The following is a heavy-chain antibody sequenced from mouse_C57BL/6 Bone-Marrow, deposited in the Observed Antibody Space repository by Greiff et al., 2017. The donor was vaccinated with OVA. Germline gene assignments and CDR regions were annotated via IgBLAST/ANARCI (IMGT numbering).Heavy chain of an antibody. D-gene: IGHD2-12*01. CDR3: ASLLYLFAY. Sequence: VQLQQSGPELVKPGASVKISCKASGYAFSSSWMNWVKQRPGKGLEWIGRIYPGDGDTNYNGKFKGKATLTADKSSSTAYMQLSSLTSEDSAVYFCASLLYLFAYWGQGTLVTVSA. J-gene: IGHJ3*01. V-gene: IGHV1-82*01. CDR1: GYAFSSSW. CDR2: IYPGDGDT.